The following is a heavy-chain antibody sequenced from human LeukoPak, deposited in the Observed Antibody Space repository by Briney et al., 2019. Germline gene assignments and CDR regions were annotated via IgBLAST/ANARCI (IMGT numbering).Heavy chain of an antibody. CDR3: ARDRRFLEWLLPDFDY. CDR2: IYYSGST. Sequence: SGTLSLTCTVSVGSISSYYWSWIRQPPGKGLEWIGYIYYSGSTNYNPSLKSRVTIPVDTSKNQFSLKLSSVTAADTAVYYCARDRRFLEWLLPDFDYWGQGTLVTVSS. J-gene: IGHJ4*02. V-gene: IGHV4-59*12. CDR1: VGSISSYY. D-gene: IGHD3-3*01.